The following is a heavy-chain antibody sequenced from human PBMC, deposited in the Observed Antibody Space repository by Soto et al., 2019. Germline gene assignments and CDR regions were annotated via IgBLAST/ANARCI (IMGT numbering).Heavy chain of an antibody. CDR1: GFTFSSYA. D-gene: IGHD6-13*01. Sequence: PVGSLRLSCVASGFTFSSYAMHWVRQAPGKGLEWVAVVSYYGSNKDYADSVKGRFTISRDNSENTLYLQMNSLRAEDTAVYYCARDGAKDSSNWYGYFPNWGQGTLVTVSS. V-gene: IGHV3-30-3*01. J-gene: IGHJ1*01. CDR2: VSYYGSNK. CDR3: ARDGAKDSSNWYGYFPN.